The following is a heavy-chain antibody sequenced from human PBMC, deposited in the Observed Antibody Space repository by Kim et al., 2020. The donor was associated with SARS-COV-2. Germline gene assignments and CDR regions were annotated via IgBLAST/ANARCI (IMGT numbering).Heavy chain of an antibody. D-gene: IGHD3-9*01. CDR1: GFTFSDYY. CDR2: ISSSGSTI. Sequence: GGSLRLSCAASGFTFSDYYMSWIRQAPGKGLEWVSYISSSGSTIYYADSVKGRFTISRDNAKNSLYLQMNSLRAEDTAVYYCARGSKDFDWTSDFDPWGQGTLVTVSS. J-gene: IGHJ5*02. V-gene: IGHV3-11*01. CDR3: ARGSKDFDWTSDFDP.